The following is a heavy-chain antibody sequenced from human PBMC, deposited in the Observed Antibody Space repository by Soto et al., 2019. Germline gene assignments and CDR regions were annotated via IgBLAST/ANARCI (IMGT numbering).Heavy chain of an antibody. Sequence: QEQLVQSGAEVKKPGSSVKVSCKASGDTFRRYAITWVRQAPGQGLEWMGGVIPMSGIANSAQKFQGRVTITADKSTSTAYMELTSLISEDTAGYYCARDPIQVREGYYHGMDVWGKGTTVTVFS. J-gene: IGHJ6*04. CDR3: ARDPIQVREGYYHGMDV. CDR1: GDTFRRYA. D-gene: IGHD2-21*01. V-gene: IGHV1-69*17. CDR2: VIPMSGIA.